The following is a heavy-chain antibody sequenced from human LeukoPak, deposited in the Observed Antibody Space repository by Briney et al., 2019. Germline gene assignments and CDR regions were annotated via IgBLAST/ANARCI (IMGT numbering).Heavy chain of an antibody. V-gene: IGHV1-69*13. CDR3: ARGIWYSSSWGPPSYYFDY. CDR2: IIPIFGTA. D-gene: IGHD6-13*01. CDR1: GGTFSSYA. Sequence: SVKVSFKASGGTFSSYAISWVRQAPGQGLEWMGGIIPIFGTANYARKFQGRVTITADESTSTAYMELSSLRSEDTAVYYCARGIWYSSSWGPPSYYFDYWGQGTLVTVSS. J-gene: IGHJ4*02.